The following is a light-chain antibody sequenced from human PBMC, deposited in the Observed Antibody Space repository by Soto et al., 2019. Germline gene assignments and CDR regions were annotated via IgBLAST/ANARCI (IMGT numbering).Light chain of an antibody. CDR3: QSADNSGTYV. CDR1: ALSKQH. V-gene: IGLV3-25*02. Sequence: SYELTQPPSVSVSPGQTARITCSGAALSKQHVYWYQQKPGQAPVMVIQKDTERPSGIPERFSGSSSGTTVTLTISGVQAEDEADYYCQSADNSGTYVFATGTKVTVL. CDR2: KDT. J-gene: IGLJ1*01.